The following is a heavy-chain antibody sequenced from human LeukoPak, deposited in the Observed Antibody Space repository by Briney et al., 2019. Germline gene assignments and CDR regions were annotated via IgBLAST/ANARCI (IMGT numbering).Heavy chain of an antibody. CDR2: IYYSGST. CDR3: ARHQELLWFGEPRALDY. D-gene: IGHD3-10*01. Sequence: SETLSLTCTVSGGSISSSSYYWGWIRQPPGKGLEWIGSIYYSGSTYYNPSLKSRVTISVDTSKNQFSLKLSSVTAADTAVYYCARHQELLWFGEPRALDYWGQGTLVTVSS. V-gene: IGHV4-39*01. J-gene: IGHJ4*02. CDR1: GGSISSSSYY.